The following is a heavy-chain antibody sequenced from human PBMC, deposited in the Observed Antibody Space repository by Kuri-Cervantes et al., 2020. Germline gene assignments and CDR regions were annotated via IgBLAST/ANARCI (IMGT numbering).Heavy chain of an antibody. V-gene: IGHV3-30*07. CDR2: ISYDGSNK. CDR3: ARVAYHYYAMDV. J-gene: IGHJ6*02. CDR1: GFTFSSYA. D-gene: IGHD3-3*02. Sequence: GGSLRLSCAASGFTFSSYAMHWVRQAPGKGLEWVAVISYDGSNKYYADSVKGRFTISRDNSKNTLSLQMNSLRAEDTAVYYCARVAYHYYAMDVWGQGTTVTVSS.